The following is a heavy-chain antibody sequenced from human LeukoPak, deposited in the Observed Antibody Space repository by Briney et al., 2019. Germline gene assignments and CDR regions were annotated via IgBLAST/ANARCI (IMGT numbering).Heavy chain of an antibody. D-gene: IGHD6-13*01. CDR1: GVTPSSYW. V-gene: IGHV3-7*01. Sequence: GGSLRPSCAVSGVTPSSYWMSCVRQAPGKGLESVANIKPDGSEKYCLDSVKGRFTISRDYGRNSLYLQMNRARYDYTAVYRCERGHTSNCDHCPDSWGKGTLVTVSS. J-gene: IGHJ4*02. CDR2: IKPDGSEK. CDR3: ERGHTSNCDHCPDS.